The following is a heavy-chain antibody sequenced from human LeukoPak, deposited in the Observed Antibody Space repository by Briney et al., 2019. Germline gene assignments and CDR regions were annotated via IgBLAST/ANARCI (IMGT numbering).Heavy chain of an antibody. D-gene: IGHD2-21*01. Sequence: SETLSLTCTVSGGSISSGDYYWSWIRQPPGKGLEWIGYIYYSGSTYYNPSLKSRVTISVDTSKNQFSLKLNSVTAADTAVYYCARVVGDPALGAFDIWGQGTMVTVSS. J-gene: IGHJ3*02. CDR2: IYYSGST. CDR1: GGSISSGDYY. V-gene: IGHV4-30-4*08. CDR3: ARVVGDPALGAFDI.